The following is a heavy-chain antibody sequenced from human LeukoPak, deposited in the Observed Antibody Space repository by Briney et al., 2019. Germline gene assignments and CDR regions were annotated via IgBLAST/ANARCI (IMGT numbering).Heavy chain of an antibody. D-gene: IGHD5-18*01. CDR2: ISSGSGYV. J-gene: IGHJ4*02. Sequence: GGSLRLSCAVSGFIFGSYNMNWVRQAPGKGLEWVSAISSGSGYVYYADSVKGRFTISRDNAKNLLYLQMNSLRAEDTAVYYCARDDSSGDTAMVPTDYWGQGTLVTVSS. V-gene: IGHV3-21*04. CDR1: GFIFGSYN. CDR3: ARDDSSGDTAMVPTDY.